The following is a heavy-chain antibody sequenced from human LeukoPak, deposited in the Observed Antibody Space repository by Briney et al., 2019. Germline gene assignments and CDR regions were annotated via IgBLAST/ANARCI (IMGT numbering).Heavy chain of an antibody. V-gene: IGHV4-34*01. D-gene: IGHD2-2*01. Sequence: SETLSLTCAVYGGSLSGYYWSWIRQPPGKGLEWIGEINHSGSTNYNPSLKSRVTISVDTSKNQFSLKLSSVTAADTAVYYCATRGRCSSTSCFLRHYYYGMDVWGQGTTVTVSS. CDR3: ATRGRCSSTSCFLRHYYYGMDV. CDR1: GGSLSGYY. J-gene: IGHJ6*02. CDR2: INHSGST.